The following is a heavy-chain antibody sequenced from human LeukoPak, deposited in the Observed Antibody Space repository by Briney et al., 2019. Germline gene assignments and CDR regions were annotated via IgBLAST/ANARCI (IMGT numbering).Heavy chain of an antibody. V-gene: IGHV1-2*02. D-gene: IGHD5-12*01. CDR2: INPNSGGT. CDR1: GYTFTGYY. CDR3: ARDDGVATIGSGLDY. J-gene: IGHJ4*02. Sequence: ASVKVSCKASGYTFTGYYMHWVRQAPGQGLEWMGWINPNSGGTNYAQKFQGRVTMTRDTSISTAYMELSRLRSDDTAVYYCARDDGVATIGSGLDYWGQGTLVNVSS.